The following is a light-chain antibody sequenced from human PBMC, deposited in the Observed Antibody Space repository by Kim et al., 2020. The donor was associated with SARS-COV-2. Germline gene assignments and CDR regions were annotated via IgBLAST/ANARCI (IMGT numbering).Light chain of an antibody. CDR2: SNN. Sequence: ELTQPPSASGTPGQSITISCSGSSSNIGSNTVNWYQQLPGTAPKLLIDSNNQRPSGVPDRFSGSKSGTSASLAISGLQSEDEADYYCSAWDDSLNGRVFGGGTHLTVL. V-gene: IGLV1-44*01. CDR1: SSNIGSNT. J-gene: IGLJ3*02. CDR3: SAWDDSLNGRV.